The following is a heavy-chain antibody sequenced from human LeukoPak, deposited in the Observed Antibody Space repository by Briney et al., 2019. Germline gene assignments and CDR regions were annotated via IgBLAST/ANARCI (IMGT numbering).Heavy chain of an antibody. D-gene: IGHD2-8*02. V-gene: IGHV1-46*01. CDR3: ARDRRWGSKGFDY. Sequence: ASVKVSCKASGYTFTSYYMHWVRQAPGQGLEWMGIINPSGGSTSYAQKFQGRVTMTTDTSTSTAYMELRSLRSDDTAVYYCARDRRWGSKGFDYWGQGTLVTVSS. J-gene: IGHJ4*02. CDR2: INPSGGST. CDR1: GYTFTSYY.